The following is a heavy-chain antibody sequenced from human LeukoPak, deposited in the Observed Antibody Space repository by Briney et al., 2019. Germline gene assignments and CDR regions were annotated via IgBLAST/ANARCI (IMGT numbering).Heavy chain of an antibody. CDR2: IYHSGST. CDR1: GGSISSGGYS. D-gene: IGHD5-18*01. J-gene: IGHJ4*02. CDR3: ARLRGYSGSIDY. Sequence: SRTLSLTCAVSGGSISSGGYSWSWIRQPPGKGLEWIGYIYHSGSTYYNPSLKSRVTISVDRSKNQFSLKLSSVTAADTAVYYCARLRGYSGSIDYWGQGTLVTVSS. V-gene: IGHV4-30-2*01.